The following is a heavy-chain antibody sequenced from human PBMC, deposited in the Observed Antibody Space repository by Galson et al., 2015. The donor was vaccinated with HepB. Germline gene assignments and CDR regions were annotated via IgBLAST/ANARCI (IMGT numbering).Heavy chain of an antibody. CDR2: ISYDGSNK. V-gene: IGHV3-30*03. J-gene: IGHJ4*02. D-gene: IGHD6-13*01. CDR1: GFTFSSYG. CDR3: AGSWYDY. Sequence: SLRLSCAASGFTFSSYGMHWVRQAPGKGLEWVAVISYDGSNKYYADSVKGRFTISRDNSKNTLYLQMNSLRAEDTAVYYCAGSWYDYWGQGTLVTVSS.